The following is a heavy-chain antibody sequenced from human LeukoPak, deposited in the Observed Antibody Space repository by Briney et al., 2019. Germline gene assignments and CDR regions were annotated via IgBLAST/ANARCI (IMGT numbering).Heavy chain of an antibody. CDR1: GGSISSYY. Sequence: SETLSLTCTVSGGSISSYYWSWIRQPPGKGLEWIGYIYYSGSTNYNPSLKSRVTISVDTSKNQFSLKLSSVTAADTAVYYCARDFGSSWYNYYYMDVWGKGTTVTVSS. CDR3: ARDFGSSWYNYYYMDV. D-gene: IGHD6-13*01. J-gene: IGHJ6*03. V-gene: IGHV4-59*12. CDR2: IYYSGST.